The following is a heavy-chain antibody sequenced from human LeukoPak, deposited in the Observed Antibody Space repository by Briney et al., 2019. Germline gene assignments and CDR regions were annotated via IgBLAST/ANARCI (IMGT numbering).Heavy chain of an antibody. CDR2: ISGSGGST. D-gene: IGHD2-2*01. CDR1: GFTFSSYT. J-gene: IGHJ4*02. CDR3: ASPIYCSSTSCQGQLDY. V-gene: IGHV3-23*01. Sequence: GGSLRLSCAASGFTFSSYTMIWVRQAPGKGLEWVSGISGSGGSTYYADSVKGRFTISRDNSKNTLYLQMNSLRAEDTAVYYCASPIYCSSTSCQGQLDYWGQGTLVTVSS.